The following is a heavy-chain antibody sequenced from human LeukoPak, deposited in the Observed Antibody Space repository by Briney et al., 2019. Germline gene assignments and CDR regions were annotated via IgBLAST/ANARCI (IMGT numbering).Heavy chain of an antibody. CDR3: AREVGDYYDSSGYPSYYFDY. CDR2: IYTSGST. V-gene: IGHV4-61*02. J-gene: IGHJ4*02. CDR1: GGSISSGSYY. Sequence: PSETLSLTCTVSGGSISSGSYYWSWIRQPAGKGLEWIGRIYTSGSTNYNPSLKSRVTISVDTSKNQFSLKLSSVAAADTAVYYCAREVGDYYDSSGYPSYYFDYWGQGTLVTVSS. D-gene: IGHD3-22*01.